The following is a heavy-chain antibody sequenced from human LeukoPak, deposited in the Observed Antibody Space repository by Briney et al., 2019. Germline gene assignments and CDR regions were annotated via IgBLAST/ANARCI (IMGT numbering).Heavy chain of an antibody. CDR2: ISFDGGKT. J-gene: IGHJ4*03. V-gene: IGHV3-30-3*01. CDR1: GFTFSDYA. Sequence: PGKSLRLSCGASGFTFSDYALHWVRQAPGKGLEWVAVISFDGGKTTYADSVRGRFTISRDNSKDTLYLQMSGLRGEDTSIYYCAKGSYRDYGGQGTLVSVSS. CDR3: AKGSYRDY.